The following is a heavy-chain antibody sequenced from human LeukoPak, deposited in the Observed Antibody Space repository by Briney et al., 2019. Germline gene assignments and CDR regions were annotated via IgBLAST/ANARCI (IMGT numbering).Heavy chain of an antibody. D-gene: IGHD3-10*01. J-gene: IGHJ5*02. V-gene: IGHV4-34*01. CDR1: GGSFSGYY. CDR2: INHSRSN. CDR3: ARRPYYGSGSYYNVWWFDP. Sequence: SETLSLTCAVYGGSFSGYYWSWIRQPPGKGLEWIGEINHSRSNNYNPSLKSRVTLSVDTSKNQFSLKLSSVTAADTAVYYCARRPYYGSGSYYNVWWFDPWGQGTLVTVSS.